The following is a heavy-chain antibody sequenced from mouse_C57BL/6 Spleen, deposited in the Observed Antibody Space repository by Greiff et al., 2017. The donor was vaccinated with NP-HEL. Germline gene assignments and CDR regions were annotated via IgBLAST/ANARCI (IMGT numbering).Heavy chain of an antibody. Sequence: EVQLQQSGPELVKPGASVKLSCKASGYTFTDYNMHWVKQSHGQSLEWIGYIDPNNGGTSYNQKFKGKATLPVNKSSSTAYMELRSLTSEDSAVDYCARTENSYYFDYWGQGTTLTVSA. D-gene: IGHD1-1*01. CDR2: IDPNNGGT. J-gene: IGHJ2*01. CDR1: GYTFTDYN. V-gene: IGHV1-22*01. CDR3: ARTENSYYFDY.